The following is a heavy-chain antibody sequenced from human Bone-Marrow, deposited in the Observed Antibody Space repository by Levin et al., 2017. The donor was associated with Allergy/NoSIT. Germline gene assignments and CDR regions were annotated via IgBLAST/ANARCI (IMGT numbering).Heavy chain of an antibody. CDR1: GGSISTFY. V-gene: IGHV4-59*01. D-gene: IGHD2-2*01. CDR2: IYDSGRT. CDR3: ARVYCSTTSCYAADL. Sequence: SETLSLTCTVSGGSISTFYWTWIRQPPGKGLEWIGYIYDSGRTNYNPSLKSRVTISVDTSNNHFSLMLTAVTAADTAVYYCARVYCSTTSCYAADLWGQGTLVTVSS. J-gene: IGHJ4*02.